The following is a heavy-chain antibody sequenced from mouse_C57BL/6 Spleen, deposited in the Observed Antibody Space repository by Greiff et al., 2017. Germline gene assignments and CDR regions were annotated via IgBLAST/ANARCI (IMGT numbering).Heavy chain of an antibody. CDR2: IYTGRGNT. CDR1: GYTFTDYY. V-gene: IGHV1-76*01. CDR3: ARRDIWDLDD. J-gene: IGHJ2*01. D-gene: IGHD4-1*01. Sequence: QVHVKQSGAELVRPGASLKLSCKASGYTFTDYYITWVNQTPVQGLEWISRIYTGRGNTYYHEKFKGKATLTEEKSSSTACMQLSSLASEDSAVYLCARRDIWDLDDRGQGTTLTVSS.